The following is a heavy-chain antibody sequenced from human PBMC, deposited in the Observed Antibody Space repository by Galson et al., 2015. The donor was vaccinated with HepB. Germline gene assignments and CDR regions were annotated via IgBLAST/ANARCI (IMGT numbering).Heavy chain of an antibody. V-gene: IGHV3-74*01. CDR1: GFTFSSYW. CDR2: INSDGSST. D-gene: IGHD3-9*01. CDR3: ARNIFWDGGAFDI. J-gene: IGHJ3*02. Sequence: SLRLSCAASGFTFSSYWMHWVRQAPGKGLVWVSRINSDGSSTSYADSVKGRFTISRDNAKNTLYLQMNSLRAEDTAVYYCARNIFWDGGAFDIWGQGTMVTVSS.